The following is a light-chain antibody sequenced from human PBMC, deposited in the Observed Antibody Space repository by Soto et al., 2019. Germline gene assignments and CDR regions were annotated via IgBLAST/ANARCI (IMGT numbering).Light chain of an antibody. CDR1: SSNIGSNT. CDR3: AAWDDSLNGPGVV. CDR2: SNN. J-gene: IGLJ2*01. Sequence: QSVLTQPPSASGTPGQRVTISCSGSSSNIGSNTVNWYQHLPGTAPKLLIYSNNRRPSGVPDRFSGSKSGTSASLAISGLQSEDEADYYCAAWDDSLNGPGVVFGGGTQLTVL. V-gene: IGLV1-44*01.